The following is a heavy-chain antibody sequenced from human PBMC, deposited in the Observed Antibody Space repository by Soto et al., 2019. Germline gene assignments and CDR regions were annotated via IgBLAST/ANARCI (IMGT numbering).Heavy chain of an antibody. J-gene: IGHJ4*02. CDR1: GYTFTSYG. CDR2: ISAYNGNT. D-gene: IGHD2-15*01. V-gene: IGHV1-18*01. Sequence: ASVKVSCKASGYTFTSYGISWVRQAPGQGLEWMGWISAYNGNTNYAQKLQGRVTMTTDTSTSTAYMELRSLRSDDTAVYYCAWGRHTVVARAYYFDYGGQGTQVTVSS. CDR3: AWGRHTVVARAYYFDY.